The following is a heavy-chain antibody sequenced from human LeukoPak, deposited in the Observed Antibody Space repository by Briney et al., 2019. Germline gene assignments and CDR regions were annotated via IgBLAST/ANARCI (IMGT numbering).Heavy chain of an antibody. CDR1: VFTFSSYS. Sequence: GGSLRLSCAASVFTFSSYSMNWVRQAPGKGLEGVSYIRSSSSYIYYADSVKGRFTISRYNAKKSLYLQMNRLRAKATAVYYCARDAVGAIDYWGQGTLVTVSS. CDR2: IRSSSSYI. V-gene: IGHV3-21*01. CDR3: ARDAVGAIDY. J-gene: IGHJ4*02. D-gene: IGHD1-26*01.